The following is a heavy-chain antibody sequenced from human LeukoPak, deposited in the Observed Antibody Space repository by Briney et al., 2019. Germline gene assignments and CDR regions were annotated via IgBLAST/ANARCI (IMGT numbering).Heavy chain of an antibody. D-gene: IGHD3-22*01. CDR3: ARAKGYYDSSGSEY. Sequence: ASVKVSCKASGYTFTSYGISWVRQAPGQGLEWMGWISAYNGNTNYAQKLQGRVTMTTDTSTSTAYMELRSLRSDDPAVYYCARAKGYYDSSGSEYWGQGTLVTVSS. CDR1: GYTFTSYG. V-gene: IGHV1-18*01. J-gene: IGHJ4*02. CDR2: ISAYNGNT.